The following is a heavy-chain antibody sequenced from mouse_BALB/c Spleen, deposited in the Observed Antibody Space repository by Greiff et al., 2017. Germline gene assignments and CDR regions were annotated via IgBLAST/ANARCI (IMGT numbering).Heavy chain of an antibody. J-gene: IGHJ3*01. V-gene: IGHV1-18*01. CDR3: AREDDGNYWAWFAY. D-gene: IGHD2-1*01. Sequence: EVQLQQSGPELVKPGASVKIPCKASGYTFTDYNMDWVKQSHGKSLEWIGDINPNNGGTIYNQKFKGKATLTVDKSSSTAYMELRSLTSEDTAVYYCAREDDGNYWAWFAYWGQGTLVTVSA. CDR1: GYTFTDYN. CDR2: INPNNGGT.